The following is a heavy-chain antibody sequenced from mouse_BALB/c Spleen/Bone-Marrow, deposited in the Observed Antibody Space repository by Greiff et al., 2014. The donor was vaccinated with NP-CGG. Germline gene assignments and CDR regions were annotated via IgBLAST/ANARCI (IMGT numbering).Heavy chain of an antibody. CDR3: ESRGEYFDV. J-gene: IGHJ1*01. V-gene: IGHV1-31*01. CDR1: GYSFTGYY. Sequence: VQLQQSGPELVKPGASVKISCKASGYSFTGYYMHWVKQSHGNSLDWIGYIYPYNGVSSYNQKFKGKATLTVDKSSSAAYMELRSLTSDDSAVYYCESRGEYFDVWGAGTTVTVSS. CDR2: IYPYNGVS.